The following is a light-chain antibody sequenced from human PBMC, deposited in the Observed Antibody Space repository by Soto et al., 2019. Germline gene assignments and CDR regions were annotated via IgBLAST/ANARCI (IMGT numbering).Light chain of an antibody. V-gene: IGKV3-15*01. CDR1: QSVSSK. CDR2: GAS. CDR3: HQYNHWLTWT. J-gene: IGKJ1*01. Sequence: EIVMTQSPATLSLSPGQRATLSGRASQSVSSKLAWYQQRPGQAPRLLIYGASTRATGIPARFSGSGSGTEFTLTISSLQSEDFAVYYCHQYNHWLTWTFGQGTKVDI.